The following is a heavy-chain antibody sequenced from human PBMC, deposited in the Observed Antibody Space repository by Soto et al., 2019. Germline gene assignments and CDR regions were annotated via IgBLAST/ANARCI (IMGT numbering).Heavy chain of an antibody. D-gene: IGHD3-22*01. CDR3: ARPDEGGYSSNHHYYYALDV. V-gene: IGHV1-69*01. Sequence: QVQLVQSGAEVKKPGSSVKVSCKASGGTFRSYSISWVRQAPGQGLAWMGGIIPIFDITNYAQKFQGRVTITADESTSTAYMELSSLGSDDTAVYYCARPDEGGYSSNHHYYYALDVWGQGTTVTV. CDR2: IIPIFDIT. J-gene: IGHJ6*02. CDR1: GGTFRSYS.